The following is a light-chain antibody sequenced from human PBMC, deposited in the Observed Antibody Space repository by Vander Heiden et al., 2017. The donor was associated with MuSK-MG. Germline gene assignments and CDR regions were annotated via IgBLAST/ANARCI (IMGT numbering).Light chain of an antibody. Sequence: QSALTQPASVSGSPGQSITISCTGTSSDVGGYNYVSWYQQHPGKAHKLMIYDVSKRPAGIANRFSGSKSGNTASLTISGLQAEDEADYYCSSQTGSSTYVFGTGTKVTVL. V-gene: IGLV2-14*01. CDR3: SSQTGSSTYV. CDR1: SSDVGGYNY. J-gene: IGLJ1*01. CDR2: DVS.